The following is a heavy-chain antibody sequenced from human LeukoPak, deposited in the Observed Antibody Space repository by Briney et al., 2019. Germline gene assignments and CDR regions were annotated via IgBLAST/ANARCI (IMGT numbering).Heavy chain of an antibody. V-gene: IGHV4-4*07. J-gene: IGHJ4*02. CDR3: ARDGSYSSSLGFDY. CDR1: GGSISSYY. CDR2: IYTSGST. Sequence: KPSETLSLTCTVSGGSISSYYWSWIRQPAGKGLEWIGRIYTSGSTNYNPSLKSRVTMPVDTSKNQFSLKLSSVTAADTAVYYCARDGSYSSSLGFDYWGQGTLVTVSS. D-gene: IGHD6-13*01.